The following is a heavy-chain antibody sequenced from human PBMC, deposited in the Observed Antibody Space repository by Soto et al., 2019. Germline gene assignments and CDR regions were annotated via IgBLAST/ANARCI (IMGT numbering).Heavy chain of an antibody. Sequence: PSETLSLTCTVSGGSISGQYWSWIRQPAGKGPEWIGRIYSGGSTNFNPSLKSRVTMSVDTSKNQFSLKLISVTAADTAVYYCARSHSILTGYYYFDHWGQGVLVTVSS. V-gene: IGHV4-4*07. CDR2: IYSGGST. D-gene: IGHD3-9*01. CDR1: GGSISGQY. CDR3: ARSHSILTGYYYFDH. J-gene: IGHJ4*02.